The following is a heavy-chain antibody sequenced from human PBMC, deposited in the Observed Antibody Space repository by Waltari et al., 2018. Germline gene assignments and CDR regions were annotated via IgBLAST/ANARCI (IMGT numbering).Heavy chain of an antibody. V-gene: IGHV1-69*01. D-gene: IGHD3-10*01. CDR2: FLPIFVTA. Sequence: QVQLVQSGAEVKKPGSSVKVSCKASGGTFSSYAISWVRQAPGQGLGWMGGFLPIFVTATYAQKFQGRVTITADESTSTAYMELSSLRSEDTAVYYCASTYYYGSGSFSPSGWFDPWGQGTLVTVSS. CDR1: GGTFSSYA. J-gene: IGHJ5*02. CDR3: ASTYYYGSGSFSPSGWFDP.